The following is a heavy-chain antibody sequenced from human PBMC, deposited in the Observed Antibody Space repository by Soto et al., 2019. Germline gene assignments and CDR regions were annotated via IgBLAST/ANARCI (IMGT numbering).Heavy chain of an antibody. D-gene: IGHD3-10*01. J-gene: IGHJ6*02. Sequence: GGSLRLSCAASGFTFGDYAMHWVRQAPGKGLEWVSLISGDGGSTYYADSVKGRFTISRDNSKNSLYLQMNSLRTEDTALYYCAKDIHRARYGSGSYYNYYYYGMDVWGQGTTVTVSS. V-gene: IGHV3-43*02. CDR3: AKDIHRARYGSGSYYNYYYYGMDV. CDR2: ISGDGGST. CDR1: GFTFGDYA.